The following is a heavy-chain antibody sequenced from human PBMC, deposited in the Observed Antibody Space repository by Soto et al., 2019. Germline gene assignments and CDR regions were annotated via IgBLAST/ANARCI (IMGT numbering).Heavy chain of an antibody. D-gene: IGHD3-10*01. CDR2: IVVGSGNT. J-gene: IGHJ3*02. V-gene: IGHV1-58*01. CDR1: GFTVTSSA. CDR3: VALHVMVRGAYAVAI. Sequence: QMQLVQSGPEVKKPGTAVKVSCTASGFTVTSSAVQWVRQARGQRLEWIGWIVVGSGNTNYAQKFQEKVTITRDMSTSTAYMELSSLISEDPAVYDCVALHVMVRGAYAVAIWGQWTMVPVSS.